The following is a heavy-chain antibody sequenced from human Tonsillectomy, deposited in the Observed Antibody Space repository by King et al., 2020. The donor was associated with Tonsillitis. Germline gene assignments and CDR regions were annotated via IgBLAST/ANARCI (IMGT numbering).Heavy chain of an antibody. CDR1: GYTFSGCY. CDR3: ARSGDHDTLVWFDP. D-gene: IGHD3-9*01. Sequence: QLVQSGTEVKRPGASVKVSCQASGYTFSGCYIHWVRQAPGQGLEWMGYINPNSGGTNYAQKFQGRVTMTRDTSISTAFMELSRLRSDDTGVYYCARSGDHDTLVWFDPWGQGTLVTVSS. CDR2: INPNSGGT. V-gene: IGHV1-2*02. J-gene: IGHJ5*02.